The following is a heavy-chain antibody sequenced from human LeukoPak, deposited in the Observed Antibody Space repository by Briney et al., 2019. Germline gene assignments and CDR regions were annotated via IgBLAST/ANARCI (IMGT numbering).Heavy chain of an antibody. J-gene: IGHJ2*01. CDR1: GGCISSYY. CDR2: IYYSGST. V-gene: IGHV4-59*08. CDR3: ASSPFWYFDL. Sequence: SETLSLTCTVSGGCISSYYWSWIRQPPGKGLEWIGYIYYSGSTNYNPSLKSRVTISVDTSKNQFSLKLSSVTAADTAVYYCASSPFWYFDLWGRGTLVTVSS.